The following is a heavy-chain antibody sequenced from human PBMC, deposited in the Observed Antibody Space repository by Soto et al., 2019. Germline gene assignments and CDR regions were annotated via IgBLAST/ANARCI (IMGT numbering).Heavy chain of an antibody. J-gene: IGHJ4*02. V-gene: IGHV4-39*01. Sequence: PSETLSLTCTVSGGSISSSSYYWGWIRQPPGKGLEWIGSIYYSGSTYYNPSLKSRVTISVDTSKNQFSLKLSSVTAADTAVYYCARRETHYCSGGSCYGGFDYWGQGTLVTVSS. CDR2: IYYSGST. CDR1: GGSISSSSYY. CDR3: ARRETHYCSGGSCYGGFDY. D-gene: IGHD2-15*01.